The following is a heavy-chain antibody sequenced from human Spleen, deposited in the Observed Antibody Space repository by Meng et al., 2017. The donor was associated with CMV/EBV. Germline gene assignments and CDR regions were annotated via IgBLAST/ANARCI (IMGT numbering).Heavy chain of an antibody. CDR1: GFTFDDYA. Sequence: GGSLRLSCAASGFTFDDYAMHWVRQAPGKGLEWVSGISWNSGSIGYADSVKGRFTISRDNAKNSLYLQMNSLRAEDMALYYCAGSGWYGVGAFDIWGQGTMVTVSS. CDR2: ISWNSGSI. D-gene: IGHD6-19*01. J-gene: IGHJ3*02. V-gene: IGHV3-9*03. CDR3: AGSGWYGVGAFDI.